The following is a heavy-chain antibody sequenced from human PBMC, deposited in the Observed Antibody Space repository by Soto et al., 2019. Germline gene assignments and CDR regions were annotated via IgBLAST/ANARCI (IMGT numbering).Heavy chain of an antibody. CDR2: ISAYNGNT. Sequence: VHLVQSGAEVKKPGASVKVSCQASGFTFNRYSITLVRQGPGQGLEWMGWISAYNGNTNYAQKPQGRVTMTTDTSTSTAYMELGSLTSDDTAVYYCARDFTGWPPDGVDSWGQGTLVTVSS. V-gene: IGHV1-18*01. J-gene: IGHJ4*02. CDR3: ARDFTGWPPDGVDS. CDR1: GFTFNRYS. D-gene: IGHD3-16*01.